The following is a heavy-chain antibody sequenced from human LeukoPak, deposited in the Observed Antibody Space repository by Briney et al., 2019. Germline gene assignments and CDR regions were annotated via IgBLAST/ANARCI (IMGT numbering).Heavy chain of an antibody. CDR3: ARAISGSFDYYYYMDV. D-gene: IGHD1-26*01. V-gene: IGHV1-18*01. Sequence: ASVKVSCKASGYTFTSYGISWVRQAPGQGLEWMGWISAYNGNTNYAQKLQGRVTMTTDTSTSTAYMELSSLRSEDTAVYYCARAISGSFDYYYYMDVWGKGTTVTVSS. J-gene: IGHJ6*03. CDR2: ISAYNGNT. CDR1: GYTFTSYG.